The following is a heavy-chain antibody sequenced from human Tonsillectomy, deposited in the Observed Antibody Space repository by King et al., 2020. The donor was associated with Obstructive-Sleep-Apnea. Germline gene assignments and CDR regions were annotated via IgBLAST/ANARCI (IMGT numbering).Heavy chain of an antibody. CDR3: AGDRGVGASGYVC. CDR2: ICSSSSHT. D-gene: IGHD1-26*01. J-gene: IGHJ4*02. Sequence: VQLVESGGGLVKPGGSLRLFCAASGFTFGDYYMSWIRQAPGKGLEWVSYICSSSSHTAYADSVKGRFTISRDNAKSSFYLQMNSLRAEDTAVYYCAGDRGVGASGYVCGGQGTLGTVSS. CDR1: GFTFGDYY. V-gene: IGHV3-11*06.